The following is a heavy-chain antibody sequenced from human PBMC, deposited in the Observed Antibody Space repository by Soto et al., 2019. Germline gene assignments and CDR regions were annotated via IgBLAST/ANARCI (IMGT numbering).Heavy chain of an antibody. CDR2: IYYSGST. CDR1: GGSISSSSYY. D-gene: IGHD6-13*01. CDR3: ARRKLLKQPGTPRNWFDP. V-gene: IGHV4-39*01. Sequence: QLQLQESGPGLVKPSETLSLTCTVSGGSISSSSYYWGWIRQPPGKGLEWIGSIYYSGSTYYNPSLKSRVTISVDTSKNQFSLKLSSVTAADTAVYYCARRKLLKQPGTPRNWFDPWGQGTLVTVSS. J-gene: IGHJ5*02.